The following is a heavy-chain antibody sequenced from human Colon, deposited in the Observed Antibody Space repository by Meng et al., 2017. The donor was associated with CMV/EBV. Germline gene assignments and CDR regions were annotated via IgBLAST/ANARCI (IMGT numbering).Heavy chain of an antibody. J-gene: IGHJ4*02. Sequence: GESLKISCKASGYTFTSYDINWVRQATGQGLEWMGWMNPNSGNTGYAQKFQGRVTITRNTSISTAYMELSSLRSEDTAVYYCARGAGSSSPFDYWGQGTLVTVSS. CDR1: GYTFTSYD. V-gene: IGHV1-8*03. D-gene: IGHD6-13*01. CDR3: ARGAGSSSPFDY. CDR2: MNPNSGNT.